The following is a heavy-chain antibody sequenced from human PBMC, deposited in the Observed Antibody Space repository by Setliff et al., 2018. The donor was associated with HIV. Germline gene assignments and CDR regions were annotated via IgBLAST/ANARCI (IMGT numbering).Heavy chain of an antibody. CDR3: ARPQYHQSSDAFDI. Sequence: GESLKISCKGFGYKFTDHWVGWVRQMPGEGLEWMGVIYGDGSDPRYSPSFQGQVTISVDESINTAYLRWTSLKASDTALYYCARPQYHQSSDAFDIWGQGTMVTVSS. V-gene: IGHV5-51*01. J-gene: IGHJ3*02. CDR2: IYGDGSDP. CDR1: GYKFTDHW.